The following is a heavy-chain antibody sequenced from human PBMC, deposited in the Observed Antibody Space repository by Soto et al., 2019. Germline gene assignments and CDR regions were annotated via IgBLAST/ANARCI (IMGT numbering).Heavy chain of an antibody. CDR1: GFTFSSYA. V-gene: IGHV3-30-3*01. CDR2: ISYDGSNK. J-gene: IGHJ2*01. D-gene: IGHD4-4*01. Sequence: QVQLVESGGGVVQPGRSLRLSCAASGFTFSSYAMHWVRQAPGKGLEWGAVISYDGSNKYYADSVKGLFTISRDNYKNTQYLQMNILRAENTAVYYCARPLWRDDYNWGYFDLWGRGTLVTVSS. CDR3: ARPLWRDDYNWGYFDL.